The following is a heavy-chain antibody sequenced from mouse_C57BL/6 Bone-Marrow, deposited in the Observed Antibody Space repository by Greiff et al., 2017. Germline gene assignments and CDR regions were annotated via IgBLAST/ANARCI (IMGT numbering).Heavy chain of an antibody. CDR3: AGTLDYSDTPFAY. D-gene: IGHD2-13*01. CDR1: GFSLTSYG. V-gene: IGHV2-6*01. CDR2: IWGVGST. J-gene: IGHJ3*01. Sequence: VLWVESGPGLVAPSQSLSLTCTVSGFSLTSYGVDWVRQSPGKGLEWLGVIWGVGSTNYNSALKSRLSISKNNSKSQVFLKMISLQTDDAAMYYCAGTLDYSDTPFAYWGQGTLVTVSA.